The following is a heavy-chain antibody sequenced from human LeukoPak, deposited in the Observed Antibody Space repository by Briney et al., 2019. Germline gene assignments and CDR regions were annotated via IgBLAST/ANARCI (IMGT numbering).Heavy chain of an antibody. J-gene: IGHJ3*02. V-gene: IGHV1-2*02. D-gene: IGHD3-22*01. CDR1: GYTFTGYY. CDR2: IIPNSGGT. CDR3: ARVRYYDSSGYYRPDDAFDI. Sequence: ASVKVSCKASGYTFTGYYMHWVRQAPGQGLEWMGWIIPNSGGTNYAQKFQGRVTMTRDTSISTAYMELSRLRSDDTAVYYCARVRYYDSSGYYRPDDAFDIWGQGTMVTVSS.